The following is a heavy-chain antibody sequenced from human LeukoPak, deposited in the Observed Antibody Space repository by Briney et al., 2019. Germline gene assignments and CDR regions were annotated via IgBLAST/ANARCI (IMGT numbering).Heavy chain of an antibody. D-gene: IGHD3-3*01. CDR2: IYYSGST. CDR3: ARLPTIFGVARGVFHYMDV. J-gene: IGHJ6*03. Sequence: SETLSLTCTVSGGSISSSSYYWGWIGQPPGKGLEWIGSIYYSGSTYYNPSHKSRVTISVDTSKNQFSLKLSSVTAADTAVYYCARLPTIFGVARGVFHYMDVWGKGTTVTVSS. CDR1: GGSISSSSYY. V-gene: IGHV4-39*01.